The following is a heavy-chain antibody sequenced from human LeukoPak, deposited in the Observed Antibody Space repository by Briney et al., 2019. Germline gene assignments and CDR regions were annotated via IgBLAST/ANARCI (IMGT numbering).Heavy chain of an antibody. CDR2: MNPNSGNT. D-gene: IGHD5-18*01. CDR1: GYTFTSYD. V-gene: IGHV1-8*01. J-gene: IGHJ6*03. Sequence: EASVKVSCKASGYTFTSYDINWARQATGQGLEWMGWMNPNSGNTGYAQKFQGRVTMTRNTSISTAYMELSSLRSEDTAVYYCARGLRGYSYGYYYYYYMDVWGKGTTVTISS. CDR3: ARGLRGYSYGYYYYYYMDV.